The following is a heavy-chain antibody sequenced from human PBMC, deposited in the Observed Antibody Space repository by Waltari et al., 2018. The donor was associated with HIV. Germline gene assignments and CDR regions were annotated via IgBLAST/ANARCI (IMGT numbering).Heavy chain of an antibody. Sequence: QVQLQESGPGLVKPSQTLSLTCTVSGGSISRGGYWSWIRQHPGKGLEWIGFISYSGSTYYNASLRSRVTISADMSENHFSLKLTSVTAADTAVYYCARAARGKGNWFDPWGQGTLVTVSS. CDR3: ARAARGKGNWFDP. CDR1: GGSISRGGY. D-gene: IGHD3-10*01. V-gene: IGHV4-31*03. CDR2: ISYSGST. J-gene: IGHJ5*02.